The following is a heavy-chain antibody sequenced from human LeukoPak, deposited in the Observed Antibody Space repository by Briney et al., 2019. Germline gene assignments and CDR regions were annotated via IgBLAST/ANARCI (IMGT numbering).Heavy chain of an antibody. D-gene: IGHD5-18*01. CDR3: AKERYRNGEIFDY. CDR1: GFTVSSNY. Sequence: GGSLRLSCAASGFTVSSNYMTWVRQAPGQGLEWVSVIYFDGTTYYADSVKGRFTISRDNSKNTLYLQMNSLRAEDTAVYYCAKERYRNGEIFDYWGQGTLVTVSS. CDR2: IYFDGTT. V-gene: IGHV3-53*05. J-gene: IGHJ4*02.